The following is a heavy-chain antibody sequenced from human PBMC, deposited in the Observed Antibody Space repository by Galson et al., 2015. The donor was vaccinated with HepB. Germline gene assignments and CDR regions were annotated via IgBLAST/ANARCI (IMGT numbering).Heavy chain of an antibody. CDR3: ARGTPYNFDTSGYFPLYYLDY. D-gene: IGHD3-22*01. J-gene: IGHJ4*02. V-gene: IGHV3-66*02. Sequence: SLRLSCAASGFTVSSNYMRWVRQAPGKGLEWVSVIYGGGSPYYADSVKGRFSISRDNSKNTLSLQMSSLRAEDTAVYYCARGTPYNFDTSGYFPLYYLDYWGQGTLVTVSS. CDR2: IYGGGSP. CDR1: GFTVSSNY.